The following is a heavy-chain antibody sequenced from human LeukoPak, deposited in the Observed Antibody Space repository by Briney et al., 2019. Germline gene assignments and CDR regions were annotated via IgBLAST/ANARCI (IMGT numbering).Heavy chain of an antibody. D-gene: IGHD2/OR15-2a*01. CDR3: AKDLSTTAVSGKFDP. CDR2: NSGSGDDT. J-gene: IGHJ5*02. V-gene: IGHV3-23*01. Sequence: GGSLRLSCAASGFTFSSYAMSWVRQAPGKGLEWVSANSGSGDDTYYADSVKGRFTISRDNSKNTLYLQMNSLRAEDTAVFYCAKDLSTTAVSGKFDPWGQGTLVTVSS. CDR1: GFTFSSYA.